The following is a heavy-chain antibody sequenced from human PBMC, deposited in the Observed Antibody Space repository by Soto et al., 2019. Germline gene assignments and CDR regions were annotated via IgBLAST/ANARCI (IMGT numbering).Heavy chain of an antibody. CDR2: IIPVFGTP. CDR3: ARRGQRYKSSSWIEN. V-gene: IGHV1-69*12. J-gene: IGHJ4*02. D-gene: IGHD2-2*02. CDR1: GGSFT. Sequence: QVHLVQSGAEVKKPGSSVKVSCKASGGSFTLTWVRQAPGQGLEWMGGIIPVFGTPNYAQKFQGRVTITADEETGTAYMELSSLTSEDTAVYFCARRGQRYKSSSWIENWGQGTLLTVSS.